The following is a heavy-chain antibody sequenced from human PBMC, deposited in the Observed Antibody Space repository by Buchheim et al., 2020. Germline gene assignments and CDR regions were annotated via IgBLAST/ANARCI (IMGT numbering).Heavy chain of an antibody. CDR3: AKGDYYYDSSGYYFPI. CDR2: ISYDGSNK. J-gene: IGHJ3*02. CDR1: GFTFSSYG. D-gene: IGHD3-22*01. Sequence: QVQLVESGGGVVQPGRSLRLSCAASGFTFSSYGMHWVRQAPGKGLEWVAVISYDGSNKYYADSVKGRFTISRDNSKNTLYLQMNSLRAEDTAVYYCAKGDYYYDSSGYYFPIWGQGT. V-gene: IGHV3-30*18.